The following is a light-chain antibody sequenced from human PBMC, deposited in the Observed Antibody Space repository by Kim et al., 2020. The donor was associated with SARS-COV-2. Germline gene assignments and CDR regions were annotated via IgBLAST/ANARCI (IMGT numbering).Light chain of an antibody. CDR2: RNN. CDR1: SSNIGSNY. J-gene: IGLJ3*02. Sequence: QSVLTQPPSASGTPGQRVTISCSGSSSNIGSNYVYWYQQLPGTAPKLLIYRNNQRPSGVPDRFSGSKSGTSASLAISGLRSEDEADYYCAAWDDSLSGWVFGGVTQLTV. V-gene: IGLV1-47*01. CDR3: AAWDDSLSGWV.